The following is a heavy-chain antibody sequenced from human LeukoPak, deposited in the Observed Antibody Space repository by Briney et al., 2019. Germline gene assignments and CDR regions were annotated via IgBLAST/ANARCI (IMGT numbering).Heavy chain of an antibody. Sequence: KSSETLSLTCTVSGGSISSYYWSWIRQPPGKGLEWIGYIYYSGSTNYNPSLKSRVTISVDTSKNQFSLKLSSVTAADTAVYYCARHWGSSWYLGAFDIWGQGTMVTVSS. CDR2: IYYSGST. CDR3: ARHWGSSWYLGAFDI. J-gene: IGHJ3*02. CDR1: GGSISSYY. V-gene: IGHV4-59*08. D-gene: IGHD6-13*01.